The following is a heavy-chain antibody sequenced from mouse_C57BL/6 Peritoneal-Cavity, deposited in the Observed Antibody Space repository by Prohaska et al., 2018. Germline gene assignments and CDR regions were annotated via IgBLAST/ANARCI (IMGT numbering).Heavy chain of an antibody. J-gene: IGHJ1*03. Sequence: HVTILVLIGNISPNNGRPSYKQKLKGKATLTVDKSSSTAYMELRILTSEDSAVYYCARAGFHSYWYFDVWGTGTTVTVSS. CDR2: ISPNNGRP. V-gene: IGHV1-26*01. D-gene: IGHD3-1*01. CDR3: ARAGFHSYWYFDV.